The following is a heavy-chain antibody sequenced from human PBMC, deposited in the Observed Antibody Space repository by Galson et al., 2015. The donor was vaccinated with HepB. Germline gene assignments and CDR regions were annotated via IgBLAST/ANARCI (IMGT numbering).Heavy chain of an antibody. CDR2: INTNTGNP. V-gene: IGHV7-4-1*02. J-gene: IGHJ4*02. D-gene: IGHD6-19*01. CDR3: ARAESSGWSSTDTTFDY. Sequence: SVKVSCKASGYTFTSYAMNWVRQAPGQGLEWMGWINTNTGNPTYAQGFTGRFVFSLDTSVSTAYLQISSLKAEDTAVYYCARAESSGWSSTDTTFDYWGQGTLVTVSS. CDR1: GYTFTSYA.